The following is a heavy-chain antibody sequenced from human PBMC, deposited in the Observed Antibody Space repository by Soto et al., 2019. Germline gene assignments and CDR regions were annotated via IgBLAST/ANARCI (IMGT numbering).Heavy chain of an antibody. CDR1: GFTFSSYW. J-gene: IGHJ6*02. CDR2: INSDGSST. V-gene: IGHV3-74*01. Sequence: PGGSLRLSCAASGFTFSSYWMHWVRQAPGKGLVWVSRINSDGSSTSYADSVKGRFTISRDNAKNTLYLQMNSLRAEDTAVYYCAREPTMITFGGVPYGMDVWGQGTTVTVSS. CDR3: AREPTMITFGGVPYGMDV. D-gene: IGHD3-16*01.